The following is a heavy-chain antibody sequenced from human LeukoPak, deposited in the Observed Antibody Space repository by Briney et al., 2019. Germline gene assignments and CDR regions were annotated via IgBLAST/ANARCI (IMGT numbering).Heavy chain of an antibody. V-gene: IGHV3-23*01. CDR1: GFTFSSYS. CDR2: ISAGGGAI. J-gene: IGHJ4*02. CDR3: AKDRARAAAGFFDY. D-gene: IGHD6-13*01. Sequence: PGGSLRLSCAASGFTFSSYSMNWVRQAPGEGLEWVSSISAGGGAIYYADSVKGRFTISRDNSKNTLDLQLNSLRAEDTAVYYCAKDRARAAAGFFDYWGQGTLVTVSS.